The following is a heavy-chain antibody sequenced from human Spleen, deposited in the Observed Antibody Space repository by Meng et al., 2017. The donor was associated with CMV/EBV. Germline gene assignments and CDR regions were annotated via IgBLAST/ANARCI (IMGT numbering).Heavy chain of an antibody. CDR3: AKDLVAAADHYFDY. D-gene: IGHD6-13*01. V-gene: IGHV3-23*01. CDR1: GFTFRSYA. CDR2: ISGSGGST. Sequence: GESLKISCAASGFTFRSYAMSWVRQAPGKGLEWVSAISGSGGSTYYADSVKGRFTISRDNSKNTLYLQMNSLRAEDTAVYYCAKDLVAAADHYFDYWGQGTLVTVSS. J-gene: IGHJ4*02.